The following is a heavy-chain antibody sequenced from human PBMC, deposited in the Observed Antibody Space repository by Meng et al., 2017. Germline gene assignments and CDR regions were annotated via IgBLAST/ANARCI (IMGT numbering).Heavy chain of an antibody. D-gene: IGHD2-15*01. J-gene: IGHJ4*02. CDR3: AREPLLVARFDY. V-gene: IGHV4-38-2*02. Sequence: GSLRLSCTVSGGSISSYYWSWIRQPPGKGLEWIGSIYHSGSTYYNPSLKSRVTISVDTSKNQFSLKLSSVTAADTAVYYCAREPLLVARFDYWGQGTLVTVSS. CDR1: GGSISSYY. CDR2: IYHSGST.